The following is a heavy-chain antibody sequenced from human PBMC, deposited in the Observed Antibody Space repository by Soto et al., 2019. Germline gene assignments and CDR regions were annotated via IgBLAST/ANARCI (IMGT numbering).Heavy chain of an antibody. D-gene: IGHD1-20*01. CDR2: ISPTGNA. V-gene: IGHV4-34*01. CDR1: GGSLSGSF. Sequence: SETLSLTCAVYGGSLSGSFWTLVRQFPGRGLEWIGEISPTGNAKYRSSLNGRVTISLDTSKNQFSLNLNSLIAADTAVYYCVRYNWPLFDYWGQGVQVTVSS. J-gene: IGHJ4*02. CDR3: VRYNWPLFDY.